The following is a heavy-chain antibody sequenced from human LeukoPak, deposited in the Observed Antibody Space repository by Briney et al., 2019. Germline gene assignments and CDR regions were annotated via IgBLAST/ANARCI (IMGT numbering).Heavy chain of an antibody. Sequence: RGSLRLSCAASGFTFSNYAMSWVRQAPGKGLEWVSAISGSGSDTNYADFVKGRFTISRDNSKNTLHLQMNSLRAEDTAVYYCAKDHYGGNHYYYGMDVWGQGTTATVSS. D-gene: IGHD4/OR15-4a*01. CDR3: AKDHYGGNHYYYGMDV. V-gene: IGHV3-23*01. CDR2: ISGSGSDT. J-gene: IGHJ6*02. CDR1: GFTFSNYA.